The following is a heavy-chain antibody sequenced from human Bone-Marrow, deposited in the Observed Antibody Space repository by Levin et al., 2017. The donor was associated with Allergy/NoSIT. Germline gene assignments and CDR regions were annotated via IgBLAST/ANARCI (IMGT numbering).Heavy chain of an antibody. D-gene: IGHD5-12*01. CDR2: INWDSGRK. CDR3: AKNTLPYSEYEPILDY. J-gene: IGHJ4*02. Sequence: HPGGSLRLSCAASGFTFEDYAMYWVRQVPGEALEWVSLINWDSGRKDYVESVKGRFTISRDNAKNSLSLQMNSLRPDDTALYYCAKNTLPYSEYEPILDYWDQGTLVTVSS. V-gene: IGHV3-9*01. CDR1: GFTFEDYA.